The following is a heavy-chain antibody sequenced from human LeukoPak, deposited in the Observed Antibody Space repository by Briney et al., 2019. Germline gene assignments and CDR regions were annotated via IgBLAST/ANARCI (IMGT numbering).Heavy chain of an antibody. CDR3: ARDETYYYDSSALYYYGMDV. D-gene: IGHD3-22*01. CDR2: INSDGSST. CDR1: GSTFSSYW. Sequence: GGSLRLSCAASGSTFSSYWMHWVRHAPGEGLVWVSRINSDGSSTSYADSVKGRFTISRDNAKNSLYLQMNSLRAEDTAVYYCARDETYYYDSSALYYYGMDVWGQGTTVTVSS. J-gene: IGHJ6*02. V-gene: IGHV3-74*01.